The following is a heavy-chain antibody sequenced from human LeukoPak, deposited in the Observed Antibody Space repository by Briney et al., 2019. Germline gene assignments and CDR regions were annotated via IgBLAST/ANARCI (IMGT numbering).Heavy chain of an antibody. CDR2: INHSGST. D-gene: IGHD3-10*01. CDR1: GGSFSGYY. J-gene: IGHJ5*02. CDR3: ARGGLNYGSGSYHNWFDP. V-gene: IGHV4-34*01. Sequence: PSETLSLTCAVYGGSFSGYYWSWIRQPPGKGLEWIGEINHSGSTNYNPSLKSRVTISVDTSKNQFSLKLSSVTAADTAVYYCARGGLNYGSGSYHNWFDPWGQGTLVTVSS.